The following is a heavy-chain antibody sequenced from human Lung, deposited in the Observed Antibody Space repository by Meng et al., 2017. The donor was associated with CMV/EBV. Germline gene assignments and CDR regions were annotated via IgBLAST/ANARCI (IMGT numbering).Heavy chain of an antibody. D-gene: IGHD2-2*03. CDR3: ARDVGSGAAGY. Sequence: ASXXVSCKASGYTFIDHYIHWVRQAPGQGLQWMGWINPNNGDTNYAQRFQGRVSMTTDTSKGTVYMELRRLTSDDTAIFYCARDVGSGAAGYWGRGTQVTVSS. J-gene: IGHJ4*02. V-gene: IGHV1-2*02. CDR2: INPNNGDT. CDR1: GYTFIDHY.